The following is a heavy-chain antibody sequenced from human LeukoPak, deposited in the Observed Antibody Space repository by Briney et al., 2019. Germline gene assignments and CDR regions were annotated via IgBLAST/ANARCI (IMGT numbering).Heavy chain of an antibody. V-gene: IGHV4-59*01. CDR3: ARGSDDYDFWSGYPMDV. J-gene: IGHJ6*03. CDR2: IYYSGST. D-gene: IGHD3-3*01. CDR1: GGSISSYY. Sequence: PSETLSLTCTVSGGSISSYYWSWIRQPPGKGLEWIGYIYYSGSTNYNPSLKSRVTISVDTSKNQFSLKLSSVTAADTAVYYCARGSDDYDFWSGYPMDVWGKGTTVTVSS.